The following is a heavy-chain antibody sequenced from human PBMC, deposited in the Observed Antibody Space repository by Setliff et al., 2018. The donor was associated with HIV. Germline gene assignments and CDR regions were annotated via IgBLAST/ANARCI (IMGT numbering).Heavy chain of an antibody. D-gene: IGHD2-15*01. CDR1: GGSISSSGYY. CDR2: IYYSGST. CDR3: ARARRAGGGPKYFQH. V-gene: IGHV4-39*01. Sequence: SETLSLTCTVSGGSISSSGYYWGWIRQPPGKGLEWIGSIYYSGSTYYNPSLKSRVTISVDTSENQFSLRLNSVTAADTAVYYCARARRAGGGPKYFQHWGQGTLVTVSS. J-gene: IGHJ1*01.